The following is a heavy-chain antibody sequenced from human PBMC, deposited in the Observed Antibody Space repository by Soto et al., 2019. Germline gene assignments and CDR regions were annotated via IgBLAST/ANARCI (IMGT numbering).Heavy chain of an antibody. CDR3: ARGRTGQLAPDY. D-gene: IGHD6-13*01. CDR2: ISYDGSNK. V-gene: IGHV3-30-3*01. CDR1: GFTFSSYA. Sequence: QVPLVESGGGVVQPGRSLRLSCAASGFTFSSYAMQWVRQAPGKGLEWVAVISYDGSNKYYADSVKGRFTISRDNSKNTLYLQMNSLRAEDTAVYYCARGRTGQLAPDYWGQGTLVTVSS. J-gene: IGHJ4*02.